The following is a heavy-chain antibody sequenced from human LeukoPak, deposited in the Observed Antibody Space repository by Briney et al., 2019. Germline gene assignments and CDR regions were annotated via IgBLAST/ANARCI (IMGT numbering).Heavy chain of an antibody. V-gene: IGHV3-30*18. D-gene: IGHD4-11*01. J-gene: IGHJ4*02. CDR3: AKAYSNYEEDSYFDY. Sequence: PGGSLRLSCAASGFTFSSYAMSWVRQAPGKGLEWVAVISYDGSNKYYADSVKGRFTISRDNSKNTLYLQMNSLRAEDTAVYYCAKAYSNYEEDSYFDYWGQGTLVTVSS. CDR2: ISYDGSNK. CDR1: GFTFSSYA.